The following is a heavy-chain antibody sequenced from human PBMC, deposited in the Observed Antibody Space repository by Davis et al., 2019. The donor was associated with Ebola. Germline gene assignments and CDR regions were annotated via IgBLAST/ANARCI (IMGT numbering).Heavy chain of an antibody. V-gene: IGHV1-69*04. CDR1: GYTFTSYA. J-gene: IGHJ5*02. CDR3: AAGRWFDP. CDR2: IIPILGIA. Sequence: SVKVSCKASGYTFTSYAISWVRQAPGQGLEWMGRIIPILGIANYAQKFQERVTITRDMSTSTAYMELSSLRSEDTAVYYCAAGRWFDPWGQGTLVTVSS.